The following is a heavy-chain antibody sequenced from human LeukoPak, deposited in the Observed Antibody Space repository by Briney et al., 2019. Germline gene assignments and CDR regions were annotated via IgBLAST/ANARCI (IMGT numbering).Heavy chain of an antibody. V-gene: IGHV3-48*01. Sequence: GGSLRLSCAASGFTLSRYSMNWVRQAPGKGLEWVSYISSSSTIYYADSVKGRFTISRDNAKNSLFLQMTSLRAEDTAVYYCARGDYGIASTCLNHWGQGTLVTVSS. J-gene: IGHJ5*02. CDR1: GFTLSRYS. D-gene: IGHD4/OR15-4a*01. CDR2: ISSSSTI. CDR3: ARGDYGIASTCLNH.